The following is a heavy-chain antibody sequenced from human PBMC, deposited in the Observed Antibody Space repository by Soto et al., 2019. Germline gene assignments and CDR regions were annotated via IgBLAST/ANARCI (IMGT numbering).Heavy chain of an antibody. CDR1: GGTYSSYA. V-gene: IGHV1-69*06. J-gene: IGHJ6*02. CDR3: ARVGEQQLVGGTYYYYGMDV. CDR2: IIPIFGTA. D-gene: IGHD6-13*01. Sequence: SVKVSCKASGGTYSSYAISWVRQAPGQGLEWMGGIIPIFGTANYAQKFQGRVTITADKSTSTAYMELSSLRSEDTAVYYCARVGEQQLVGGTYYYYGMDVWGQGTTVTVSS.